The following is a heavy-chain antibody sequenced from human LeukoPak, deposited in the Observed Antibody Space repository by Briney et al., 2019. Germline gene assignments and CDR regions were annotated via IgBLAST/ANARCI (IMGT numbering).Heavy chain of an antibody. V-gene: IGHV3-74*01. J-gene: IGHJ3*01. Sequence: GGSLRLSCAASGFTFGNSWVHWVRQAPGKGLVWVSLINADGSTTSYADSVKGRFTISRGNARNTLSLEMNSLTIEDTAVYYCIVVVEPPDSDGFDVWGQGTMITVSS. CDR1: GFTFGNSW. CDR2: INADGSTT. CDR3: IVVVEPPDSDGFDV. D-gene: IGHD1-14*01.